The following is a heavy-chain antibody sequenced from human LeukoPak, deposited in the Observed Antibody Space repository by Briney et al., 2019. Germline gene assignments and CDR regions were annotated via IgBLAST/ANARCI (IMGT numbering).Heavy chain of an antibody. CDR1: GGSFIGYY. CDR3: ARGLRDDY. CDR2: INHSGST. Sequence: PSETLSVTCAVYGGSFIGYYWSWIRQPRGKGLEWIGEINHSGSTNYNPSLKSRVTISVDTSKNQFSLKLSSVTAADTAVYYCARGLRDDYWGQGTLVTVSS. V-gene: IGHV4-34*01. J-gene: IGHJ4*02.